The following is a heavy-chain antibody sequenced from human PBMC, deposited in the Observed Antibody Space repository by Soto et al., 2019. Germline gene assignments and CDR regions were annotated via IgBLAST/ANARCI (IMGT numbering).Heavy chain of an antibody. CDR3: AGPVAGNHFDY. CDR2: IYYSGGT. J-gene: IGHJ4*02. CDR1: GGSISSSSYY. D-gene: IGHD6-19*01. V-gene: IGHV4-39*01. Sequence: PSEILSLTCTVSGGSISSSSYYWGWIRQPPGKGLEWIGSIYYSGGTYYNPSLKSRVTISVDTSKNQFSLKLSSVTAADTAVYYCAGPVAGNHFDYWGQGTLVTVSS.